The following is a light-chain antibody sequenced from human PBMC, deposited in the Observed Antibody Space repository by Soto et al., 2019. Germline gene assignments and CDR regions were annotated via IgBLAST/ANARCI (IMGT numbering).Light chain of an antibody. J-gene: IGKJ4*01. CDR2: GAS. Sequence: TLSFYRGERATLSCRANQAISSHLAWYQQKPGQAPRLLIYGASTRATDIPDRFSGSGSGTEFTLTISSLQSEDFAVYYCQHFKSYISTFGGWTK. CDR1: QAISSH. V-gene: IGKV3-15*01. CDR3: QHFKSYIST.